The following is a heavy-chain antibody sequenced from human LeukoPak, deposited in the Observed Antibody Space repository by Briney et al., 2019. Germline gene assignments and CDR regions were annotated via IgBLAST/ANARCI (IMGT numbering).Heavy chain of an antibody. CDR3: ARQGYGSGLDY. CDR1: DGSISSYY. Sequence: SETLSLTCTVSDGSISSYYRSWIRQPPGKGLEWIGDIYYSGNTNYNPSLRSRVTISVDTSKNQFSLRLSSVTSADTAVYYCARQGYGSGLDYWGQGTLVTVSS. V-gene: IGHV4-59*08. J-gene: IGHJ4*02. D-gene: IGHD6-19*01. CDR2: IYYSGNT.